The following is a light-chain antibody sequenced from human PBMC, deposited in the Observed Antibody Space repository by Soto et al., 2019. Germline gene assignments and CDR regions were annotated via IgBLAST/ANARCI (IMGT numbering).Light chain of an antibody. V-gene: IGKV1-5*03. CDR2: KAS. CDR1: QSIRRW. CDR3: LQYNVYPLT. Sequence: DIPMTQSPSTLSASVGDRVTITCRASQSIRRWLAWYQQRPGKAPKLLIYKASTLEGGVPSRFSASGSGTDFTLTISSLQPDDLATYFCLQYNVYPLTFGGGTKVEIK. J-gene: IGKJ4*01.